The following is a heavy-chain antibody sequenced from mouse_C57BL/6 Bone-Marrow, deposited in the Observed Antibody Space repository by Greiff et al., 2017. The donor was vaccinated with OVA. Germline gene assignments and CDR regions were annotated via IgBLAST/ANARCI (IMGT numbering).Heavy chain of an antibody. CDR3: ARPHGYDAYAMDY. D-gene: IGHD2-2*01. CDR2: IYPGSGNT. Sequence: QVQLQQSGPELVKPGASVKISCKASGYSFTSYYIHWVKQRPGQGLEWIGWIYPGSGNTKYNEKFKGKATLTADKSSSTAYMQLSSLTSEDSAVYYCARPHGYDAYAMDYWGQGTSVTVSS. CDR1: GYSFTSYY. J-gene: IGHJ4*01. V-gene: IGHV1-66*01.